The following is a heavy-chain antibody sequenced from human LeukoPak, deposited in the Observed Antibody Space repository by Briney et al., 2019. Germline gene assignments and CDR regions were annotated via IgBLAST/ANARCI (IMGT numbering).Heavy chain of an antibody. CDR2: IKQDGSEK. Sequence: GGSLRLSCAASEFTFSSYWMSWVRQAPGKGLEWVASIKQDGSEKYYVDSVKGRVTISRDNAKNTLYLQMNSLRAEDTAVYYCARAPDIAAAGIGYWGQGTLVTVSS. CDR1: EFTFSSYW. V-gene: IGHV3-7*01. D-gene: IGHD6-13*01. CDR3: ARAPDIAAAGIGY. J-gene: IGHJ4*02.